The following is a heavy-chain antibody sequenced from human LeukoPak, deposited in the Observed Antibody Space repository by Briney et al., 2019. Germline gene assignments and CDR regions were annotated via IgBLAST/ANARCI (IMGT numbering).Heavy chain of an antibody. J-gene: IGHJ4*02. V-gene: IGHV3-23*01. CDR2: ISGSGGST. CDR3: ASGIAVAGGGDY. Sequence: PGGSLRLSCAASGFTFSSYAMSWVRQAPGKGLEWVSAISGSGGSTYYADSVKGRFTISRDNSKNTLYLQMNSLRAEDTAVYYCASGIAVAGGGDYWGQGTLVTVSS. D-gene: IGHD6-19*01. CDR1: GFTFSSYA.